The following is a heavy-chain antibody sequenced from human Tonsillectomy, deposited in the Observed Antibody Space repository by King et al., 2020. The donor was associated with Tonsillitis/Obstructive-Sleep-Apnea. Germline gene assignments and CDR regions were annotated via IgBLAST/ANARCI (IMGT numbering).Heavy chain of an antibody. CDR3: ARVQYYGSGSYPYWYFDL. V-gene: IGHV4-34*01. J-gene: IGHJ2*01. CDR1: GGSFSDYY. CDR2: INHRGST. Sequence: VQLQQWGAGLLKPSETLSLTCAVYGGSFSDYYWSWIRQPPGKGLEWIGEINHRGSTNYKSSLKSRGTISVDTSKNQFSLTLSSVTAADTAVYYCARVQYYGSGSYPYWYFDLWGRGTLVTVSS. D-gene: IGHD3-10*01.